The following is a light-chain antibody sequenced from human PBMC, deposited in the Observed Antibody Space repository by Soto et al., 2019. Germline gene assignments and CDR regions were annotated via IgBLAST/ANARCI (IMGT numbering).Light chain of an antibody. CDR2: GAS. J-gene: IGKJ1*01. V-gene: IGKV3-15*01. CDR3: QQSYSTPRT. CDR1: QSVTTN. Sequence: EIVLTQSPATLSASPGERVTLSCRASQSVTTNLAWYQQKPGQAPRLLIYGASTRASVIPARFSGRGSGTEFTLTITSLQSEDFATYYCQQSYSTPRTFGQGTKVEIK.